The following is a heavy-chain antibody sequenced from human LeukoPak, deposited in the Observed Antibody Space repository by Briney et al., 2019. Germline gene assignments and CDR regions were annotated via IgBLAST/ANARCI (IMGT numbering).Heavy chain of an antibody. V-gene: IGHV3-43D*03. D-gene: IGHD2-2*01. CDR3: ARSGIVVVPAVSGYYYYYYYIDV. J-gene: IGHJ6*03. Sequence: PGGSLRLSCVASGFTFDVYAMHWVRPAPGKGLEWVSLISWDGGRTYSVASVTGRFTIFRDNSKNSLYLQMNSLRAEDTALYYCARSGIVVVPAVSGYYYYYYYIDVWGKGTTVSVSS. CDR1: GFTFDVYA. CDR2: ISWDGGRT.